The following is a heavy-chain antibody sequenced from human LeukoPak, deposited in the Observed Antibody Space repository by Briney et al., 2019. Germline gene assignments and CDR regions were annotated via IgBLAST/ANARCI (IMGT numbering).Heavy chain of an antibody. J-gene: IGHJ3*02. CDR3: ARDETVRLEAFDI. CDR1: GFTFSSYE. Sequence: PGGSLRLSCAASGFTFSSYEMNWVRQAPGKGLEGVSYISSSGSTIYYADSVKGRFTISRDNAKSSLYLQMNSLRAEDMAVYYCARDETVRLEAFDIWGQGTMVTVSS. V-gene: IGHV3-48*03. CDR2: ISSSGSTI. D-gene: IGHD4-17*01.